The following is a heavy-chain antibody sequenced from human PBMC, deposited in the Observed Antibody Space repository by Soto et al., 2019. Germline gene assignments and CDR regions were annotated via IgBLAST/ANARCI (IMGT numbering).Heavy chain of an antibody. CDR3: ARRVGGYFDY. Sequence: SVKVSCTASGGSFISYASIWVRQAPGQGLEWMGGIIPIFGTANYAQKFQGRVTITADESTSTAYMELSSLRSEDTAVYYCARRVGGYFDYWGQGTLVTVSS. V-gene: IGHV1-69*01. CDR1: GGSFISYA. D-gene: IGHD2-15*01. CDR2: IIPIFGTA. J-gene: IGHJ4*02.